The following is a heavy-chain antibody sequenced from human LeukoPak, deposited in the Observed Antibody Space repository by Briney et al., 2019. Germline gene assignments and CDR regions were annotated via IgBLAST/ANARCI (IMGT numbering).Heavy chain of an antibody. CDR3: TRANGYGLINY. J-gene: IGHJ4*02. CDR2: IYFSGSA. D-gene: IGHD3-10*01. V-gene: IGHV4-39*06. Sequence: SETLSLTCSVSGGSNSSSSYSWGWIRQSPGKGLEWIGSIYFSGSAYYNPSLKSRVTISRDTSKKQFTLNLFSVTAADTAMYYCTRANGYGLINYWGQGTLVTVSS. CDR1: GGSNSSSSYS.